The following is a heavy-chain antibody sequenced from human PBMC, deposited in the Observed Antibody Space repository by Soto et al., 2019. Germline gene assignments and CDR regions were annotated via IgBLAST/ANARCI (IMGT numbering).Heavy chain of an antibody. CDR3: AHRRNYDGSWNEGVFDY. J-gene: IGHJ4*02. CDR1: GFSLTSRPVG. Sequence: QITLKESGPTLVKLTETHTLTCTFSGFSLTSRPVGVGWVRQPPGKALAWLAFIYWDDDKRYSPSLRSTLTVTKDASKNQVVLTLTNMDPVDTATYYCAHRRNYDGSWNEGVFDYWGQGILVTVSS. D-gene: IGHD3-16*01. CDR2: IYWDDDK. V-gene: IGHV2-5*02.